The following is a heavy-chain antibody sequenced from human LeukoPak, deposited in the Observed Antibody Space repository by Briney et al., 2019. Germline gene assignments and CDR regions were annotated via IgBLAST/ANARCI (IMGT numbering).Heavy chain of an antibody. D-gene: IGHD2/OR15-2a*01. CDR2: IYHSGST. Sequence: SETLSLTCAVSGYSISSDYYWGWLRQPPGKGLEWIGSIYHSGSTYYNPSLKSRVTISVDTSKNQFSLKLSSVTAADTAVYYCARSFTFDYMDVWGKGTTVTVSS. CDR3: ARSFTFDYMDV. CDR1: GYSISSDYY. J-gene: IGHJ6*03. V-gene: IGHV4-38-2*01.